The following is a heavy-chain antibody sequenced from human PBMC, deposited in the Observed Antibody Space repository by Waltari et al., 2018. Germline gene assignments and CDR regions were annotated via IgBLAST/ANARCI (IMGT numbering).Heavy chain of an antibody. CDR1: GYTFTGYY. CDR2: INPNSGGT. CDR3: ARGNSSIAARPRSWFDP. D-gene: IGHD6-6*01. J-gene: IGHJ5*02. Sequence: QVQLVQSGAEVKKPGASVKVSCKASGYTFTGYYMPWVRQAPGQGLEWMGRINPNSGGTNYAQKFQGRVTMTRDTSISTAYMELSRLRSDDTAVYYCARGNSSIAARPRSWFDPWGQGTLVTVSS. V-gene: IGHV1-2*06.